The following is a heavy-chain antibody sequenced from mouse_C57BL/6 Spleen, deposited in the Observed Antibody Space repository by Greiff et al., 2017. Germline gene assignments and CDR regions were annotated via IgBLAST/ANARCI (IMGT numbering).Heavy chain of an antibody. J-gene: IGHJ4*01. CDR1: GFTFSDYG. Sequence: EVKLVESGGGLVKPGGSLKLSCAASGFTFSDYGMHWVRQAPEKGLEWVAYISSGSSTNYYADTVKGRFTVSRDNAKNTLFLQMTSLTSEDTAMYYCAREGSSYYYDMCYRGQIASVTSST. D-gene: IGHD1-1*01. CDR3: AREGSSYYYDMCY. V-gene: IGHV5-17*01. CDR2: ISSGSSTN.